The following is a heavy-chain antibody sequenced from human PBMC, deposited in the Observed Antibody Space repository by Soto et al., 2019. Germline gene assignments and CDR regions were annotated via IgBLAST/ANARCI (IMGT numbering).Heavy chain of an antibody. D-gene: IGHD2-15*01. CDR3: ARDHGLSSYVFDI. J-gene: IGHJ3*02. CDR2: ISSSSSYI. V-gene: IGHV3-21*01. CDR1: GFSFSSYS. Sequence: EVQLVESGGGLVKPGGSLRLSCAASGFSFSSYSMNWVRQAPGKGLEWVSSISSSSSYIYYADSVKGRFTISRDNAKNSLYLQINSLRAEDTAVYYCARDHGLSSYVFDIWGQGTMVTVSS.